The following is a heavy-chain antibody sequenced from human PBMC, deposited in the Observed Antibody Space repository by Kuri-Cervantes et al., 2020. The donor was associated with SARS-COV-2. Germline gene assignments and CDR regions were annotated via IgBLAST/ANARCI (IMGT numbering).Heavy chain of an antibody. CDR1: GGSFSGYY. J-gene: IGHJ5*02. CDR2: INHSGST. D-gene: IGHD1-1*01. V-gene: IGHV4-34*01. CDR3: AREGTNWRYGRWWPDP. Sequence: GSLRLSCAVYGGSFSGYYWSWIRQPPGKGLEWIGEINHSGSTNYNPSLKSRVSISVDTSKNQFSLKLSSVTAAATAVYYGAREGTNWRYGRWWPDPWGQGTLVTVSS.